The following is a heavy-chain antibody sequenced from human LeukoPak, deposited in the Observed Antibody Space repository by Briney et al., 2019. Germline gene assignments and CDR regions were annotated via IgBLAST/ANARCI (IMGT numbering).Heavy chain of an antibody. V-gene: IGHV1-24*01. J-gene: IGHJ5*02. CDR3: ATDLYLYDNSGENAGWFDP. D-gene: IGHD3-22*01. CDR1: GYTLTELS. CDR2: FDPEDAKT. Sequence: GVSVKVSCKVSGYTLTELSMHWVRQAPGKGLEWMGGFDPEDAKTIYAQKFQGRVTMTEDTSTDTAYMELSSLRSEDTAVYYCATDLYLYDNSGENAGWFDPWGQGTLVTVSS.